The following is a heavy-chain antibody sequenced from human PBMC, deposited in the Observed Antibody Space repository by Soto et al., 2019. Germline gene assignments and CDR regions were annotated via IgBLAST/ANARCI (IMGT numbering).Heavy chain of an antibody. Sequence: PSETLSLTCAVYGGSFSGYYWSWIRQPPGKGLEWIGEINHSGSTNYNPSLKSRVTISVDTSKNQFSLKLSSVTAADTAVYYCARRKWFGLYYYYYGMDVWGQGTTVTVSS. D-gene: IGHD3-10*01. CDR3: ARRKWFGLYYYYYGMDV. CDR2: INHSGST. CDR1: GGSFSGYY. J-gene: IGHJ6*02. V-gene: IGHV4-34*01.